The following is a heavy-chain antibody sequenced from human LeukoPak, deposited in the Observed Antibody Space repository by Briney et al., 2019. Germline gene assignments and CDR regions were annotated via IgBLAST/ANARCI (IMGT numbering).Heavy chain of an antibody. CDR2: ISGSGGST. V-gene: IGHV3-23*01. CDR1: GFILSNYA. Sequence: PGRSLRLSCAASGFILSNYAMSWVRQAPGKGLEWVSTISGSGGSTYYADSVKGRFTISRDNSNNTLYLQMNSLRAEDTAVYYCAKEGLFRYFDLMAASFDSWGQGTLVTVSS. J-gene: IGHJ4*02. CDR3: AKEGLFRYFDLMAASFDS. D-gene: IGHD3-9*01.